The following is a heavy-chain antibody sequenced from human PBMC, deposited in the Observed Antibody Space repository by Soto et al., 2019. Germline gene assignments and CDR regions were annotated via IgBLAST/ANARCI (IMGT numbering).Heavy chain of an antibody. Sequence: QVQLQESGPGLVKPSGTLSLTCAVSGGSISSSNWWSWVRQPPGKGLEWSGEFYHSGSTNYNPSLNRRVTIYVDKTKNQFSLKLGFVPAADTAVYYCASVRGGYYYAMDVWGQGTTVTVSS. CDR2: FYHSGST. CDR3: ASVRGGYYYAMDV. D-gene: IGHD3-10*02. CDR1: GGSISSSNW. J-gene: IGHJ6*02. V-gene: IGHV4-4*02.